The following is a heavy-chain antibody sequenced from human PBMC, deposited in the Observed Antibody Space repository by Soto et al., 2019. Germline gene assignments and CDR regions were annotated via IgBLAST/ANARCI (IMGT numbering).Heavy chain of an antibody. V-gene: IGHV1-46*01. Sequence: ASVKVSCKASGYTFTSYYMHWVRQAPGQGLEWMGIINPSGGGTSYAQKFQGRVTMTRDTSTSTVYMELSSLRSEDTAVYYCARRMGGSGYYYGMDVWGQGTTVTVSS. CDR1: GYTFTSYY. CDR3: ARRMGGSGYYYGMDV. J-gene: IGHJ6*02. D-gene: IGHD2-15*01. CDR2: INPSGGGT.